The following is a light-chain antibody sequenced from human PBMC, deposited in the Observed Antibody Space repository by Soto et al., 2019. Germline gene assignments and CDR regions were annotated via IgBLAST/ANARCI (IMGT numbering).Light chain of an antibody. V-gene: IGKV3-15*01. CDR3: QQHINWPLT. CDR2: DAS. CDR1: QGIGST. Sequence: LVLTQSPATLSVSPGERATRSCRASQGIGSTLAWYQQKPGQTSKLLIYDASTRATGVPARFSGGGSGTEFTLTISSLEPEDFALYYCQQHINWPLTVGGVTKVEI. J-gene: IGKJ4*01.